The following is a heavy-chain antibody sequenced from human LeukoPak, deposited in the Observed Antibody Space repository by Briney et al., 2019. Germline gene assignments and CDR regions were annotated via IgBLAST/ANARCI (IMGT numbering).Heavy chain of an antibody. CDR2: ISSSGGST. J-gene: IGHJ4*02. Sequence: GGSLRLSCAVSGFTFSSYAMSSVRQAPGRGLEWVSGISSSGGSTPHADSVKGRFTISRDNSKNMLYLQMNSLRAEDTAVYYCAKDRDTGIGAYSWGYSDYWGQGTLVTVSS. CDR3: AKDRDTGIGAYSWGYSDY. CDR1: GFTFSSYA. D-gene: IGHD5-18*01. V-gene: IGHV3-23*01.